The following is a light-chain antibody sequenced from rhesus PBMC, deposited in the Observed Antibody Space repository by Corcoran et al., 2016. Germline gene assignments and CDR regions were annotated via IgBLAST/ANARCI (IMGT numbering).Light chain of an antibody. CDR1: QGISSW. J-gene: IGKJ1*01. CDR2: KAS. Sequence: DIQMTQSPSSLSASVGDRVTISCRASQGISSWLAWYQQKPGIAPKLLIYKASSLQSGVPSRFSGSGSGTDFTLTISSLLPEDFATYSCQQYNSAPPWTFGQGTKVEIK. V-gene: IGKV1-21*01. CDR3: QQYNSAPPWT.